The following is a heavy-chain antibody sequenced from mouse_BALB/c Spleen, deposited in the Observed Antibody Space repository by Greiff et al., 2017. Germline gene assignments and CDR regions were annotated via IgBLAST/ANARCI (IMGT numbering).Heavy chain of an antibody. CDR2: INSNGGST. V-gene: IGHV5-6-3*01. CDR3: ARVLYRYPYWYFDV. Sequence: EVKLMESGGGLVQPGGSLKLSCAASGFTFSSYGMSWVRQTPDKRLELVATINSNGGSTYYPDSVKGRFTISSDNAKNTLYLQMSSLKSEDTAMYYCARVLYRYPYWYFDVWGAGTTVTVSS. CDR1: GFTFSSYG. J-gene: IGHJ1*01. D-gene: IGHD2-14*01.